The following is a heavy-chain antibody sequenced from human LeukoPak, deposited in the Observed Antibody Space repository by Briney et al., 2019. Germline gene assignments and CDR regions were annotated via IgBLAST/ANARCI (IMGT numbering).Heavy chain of an antibody. Sequence: SETLSLTCTVSGGSISGYYWSWIRQPPGKGLEWIGYIYYSGSTKYNPSLKSRVTMSVDTSRNQFSLKLSSVTAADAAVYYCARGGLENGYHSNDGFDIWGQGTMVTVSS. CDR1: GGSISGYY. CDR3: ARGGLENGYHSNDGFDI. V-gene: IGHV4-59*01. D-gene: IGHD3-22*01. J-gene: IGHJ3*02. CDR2: IYYSGST.